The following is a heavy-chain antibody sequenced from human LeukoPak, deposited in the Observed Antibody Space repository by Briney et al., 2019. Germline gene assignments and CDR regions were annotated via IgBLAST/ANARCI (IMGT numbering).Heavy chain of an antibody. CDR3: ARDSLRINTAMASPFDY. CDR2: IRSDGSNK. V-gene: IGHV3-30*02. J-gene: IGHJ4*02. CDR1: GFIFSSYG. Sequence: GGSLRLSCAGSGFIFSSYGMHWVRQAPGKGLEWMAFIRSDGSNKYYADSVKGRFTISRDNSKNTLYLQMNSLRAEDTAVYYCARDSLRINTAMASPFDYWGQGTLVTVSS. D-gene: IGHD5-18*01.